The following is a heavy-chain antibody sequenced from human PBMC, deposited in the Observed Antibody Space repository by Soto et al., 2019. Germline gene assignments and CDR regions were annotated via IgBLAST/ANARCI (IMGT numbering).Heavy chain of an antibody. Sequence: ASVKVSCKASGYTFTNYGITWVRQAPGHGLEWMGLISAYSGNTNYAQKLQGRVTMTTDTSTSTAYMELSSLRSEDTAVYYCARDMNDFWSGYSYYFDYWGQGTLVTV. CDR3: ARDMNDFWSGYSYYFDY. D-gene: IGHD3-3*01. CDR1: GYTFTNYG. V-gene: IGHV1-18*01. J-gene: IGHJ4*02. CDR2: ISAYSGNT.